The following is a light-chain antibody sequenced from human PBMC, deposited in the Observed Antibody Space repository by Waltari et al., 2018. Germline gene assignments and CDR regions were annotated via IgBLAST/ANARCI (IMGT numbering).Light chain of an antibody. CDR3: NSYTTSSTQV. Sequence: QSALTQPASVPGSPGQSITISCTGTSRDVGGYTHVPWSQQHPGKAPKLMIYEVFNRPSGVSNRFSGSKSGNTASLTISGLQAEDEADYYCNSYTTSSTQVFGTGTKVTVL. CDR1: SRDVGGYTH. J-gene: IGLJ1*01. V-gene: IGLV2-14*01. CDR2: EVF.